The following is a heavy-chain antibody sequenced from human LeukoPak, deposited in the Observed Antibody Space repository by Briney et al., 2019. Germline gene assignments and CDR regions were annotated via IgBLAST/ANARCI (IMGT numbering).Heavy chain of an antibody. Sequence: PSETLSLTCAGSGGSFSGQYWTWIRQFPGKGLEWIGEINHSGSTNYNPSLKSRVTMSKDTSKNHFSLRLSSVTAADTAIYYCARDLYRCICYDWGQGTLVTVSS. J-gene: IGHJ4*02. CDR1: GGSFSGQY. CDR3: ARDLYRCICYD. CDR2: INHSGST. D-gene: IGHD2-15*01. V-gene: IGHV4-34*01.